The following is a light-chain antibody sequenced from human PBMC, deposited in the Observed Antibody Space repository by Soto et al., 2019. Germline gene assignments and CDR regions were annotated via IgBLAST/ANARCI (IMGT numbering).Light chain of an antibody. V-gene: IGKV3-15*01. CDR3: QQYNNWTPTWT. CDR2: AVS. Sequence: EILMTQSPATLSVSPGVSTTPSCRASQSVSNNLAWDRQKPGQAPRLLILAVSASPAGIPARFRGSASGTEFTLTINSMQLEDIAVYYCQQYNNWTPTWTFGQGTKVDIK. CDR1: QSVSNN. J-gene: IGKJ1*01.